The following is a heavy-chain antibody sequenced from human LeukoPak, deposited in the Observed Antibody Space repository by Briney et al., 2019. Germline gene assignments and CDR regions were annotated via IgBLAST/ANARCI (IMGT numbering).Heavy chain of an antibody. J-gene: IGHJ4*02. Sequence: GGSLRLSCAASGFTFSSYGINWVRQAPGKGLEWVSFISSSSSYIYYADSVKGRFTISRDDAKNSLYLQMSSLRAEDTAVYYCARGGASFDYWGQGTLVTVSS. CDR3: ARGGASFDY. V-gene: IGHV3-21*01. D-gene: IGHD1-26*01. CDR1: GFTFSSYG. CDR2: ISSSSSYI.